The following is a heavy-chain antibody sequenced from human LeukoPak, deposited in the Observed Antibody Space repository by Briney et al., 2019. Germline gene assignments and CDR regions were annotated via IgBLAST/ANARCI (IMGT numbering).Heavy chain of an antibody. V-gene: IGHV3-30*04. CDR1: GFSFSNYA. Sequence: GGSLRLSCAASGFSFSNYAMHWVRQAPGKGLEWVAVVSFDGSNKYYADSVKGRFTISRDNSKNTLYLQMNSLRAEDTAVYYCAKESSYDSSGYYLEGAFDIWGQGTMVTVSS. CDR2: VSFDGSNK. D-gene: IGHD3-22*01. CDR3: AKESSYDSSGYYLEGAFDI. J-gene: IGHJ3*02.